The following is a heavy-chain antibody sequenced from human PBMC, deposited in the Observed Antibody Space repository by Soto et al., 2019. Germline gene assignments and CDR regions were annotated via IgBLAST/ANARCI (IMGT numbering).Heavy chain of an antibody. Sequence: QVQLQESGPGLVKPSETLSLTCTVSGDSISHVYWSWIRQPAGKGLESLGRVSASARTNYNPSLQSHVSMSLDTSKSPCSLRLTSVSAADTAVYFCATGLGRYFDLWGRGTLVIVSS. V-gene: IGHV4-4*07. D-gene: IGHD3-16*01. J-gene: IGHJ2*01. CDR1: GDSISHVY. CDR2: VSASART. CDR3: ATGLGRYFDL.